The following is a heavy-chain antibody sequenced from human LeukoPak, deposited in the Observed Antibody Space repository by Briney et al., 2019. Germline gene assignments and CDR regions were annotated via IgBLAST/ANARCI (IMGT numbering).Heavy chain of an antibody. V-gene: IGHV3-23*01. Sequence: GGSLRLSCAASGFSFSSFAMTWVRQAPGKGLEWVSTIRSNGATAYNADSVKGRFTIPRDNSKNTLYLQMNSLRAEDTAIYYCAKTIPFWYFDLWGHGTLVTVSS. CDR2: IRSNGATA. J-gene: IGHJ2*01. CDR1: GFSFSSFA. D-gene: IGHD5-24*01. CDR3: AKTIPFWYFDL.